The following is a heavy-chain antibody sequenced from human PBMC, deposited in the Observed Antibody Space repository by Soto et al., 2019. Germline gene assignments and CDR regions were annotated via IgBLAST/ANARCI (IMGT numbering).Heavy chain of an antibody. CDR1: VYSFTSYW. CDR2: IYPGDSNT. CDR3: ARRGLDSGYDTDAFDI. D-gene: IGHD5-12*01. J-gene: IGHJ3*02. Sequence: PGESLKISCKCSVYSFTSYWIGWLRQMPGKGLEWMGIIYPGDSNTRYSPSFQGQVTISADKSISTAYLQWSSLKASDTAMYYCARRGLDSGYDTDAFDIWGQGTMVTVSS. V-gene: IGHV5-51*01.